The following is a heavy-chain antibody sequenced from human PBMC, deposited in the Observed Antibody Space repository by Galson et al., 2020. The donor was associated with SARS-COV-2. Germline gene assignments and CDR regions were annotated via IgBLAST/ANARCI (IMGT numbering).Heavy chain of an antibody. CDR2: ISGGGGTT. V-gene: IGHV3-23*01. J-gene: IGHJ4*02. D-gene: IGHD6-19*01. CDR3: AKDVSNGWYLDY. Sequence: GGSLSLSCAASGFTFSNYAMSWVRQAPGKGLEWVSGISGGGGTTYYADSVKDRFTISTDNSKNTVYLEMNSLRAEDTAIYYCAKDVSNGWYLDYWGQGTLVTVSS. CDR1: GFTFSNYA.